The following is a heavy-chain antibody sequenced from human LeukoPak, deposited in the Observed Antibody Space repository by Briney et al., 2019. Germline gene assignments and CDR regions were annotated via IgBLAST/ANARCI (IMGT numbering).Heavy chain of an antibody. CDR2: IYHSGST. CDR3: ARDVASGSYPDY. V-gene: IGHV4-38-2*02. Sequence: SETLSLTRTVSGYSISSGYYWGWIRQTPGEGLDWIGSIYHSGSTYYNPSLKSRVTISVDTSKNQFSLMLSSVTAADTAVYYRARDVASGSYPDYWGQGTLVTVSS. D-gene: IGHD1-26*01. CDR1: GYSISSGYY. J-gene: IGHJ4*02.